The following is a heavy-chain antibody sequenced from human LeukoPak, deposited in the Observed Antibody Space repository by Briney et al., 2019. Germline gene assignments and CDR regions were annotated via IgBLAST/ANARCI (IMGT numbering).Heavy chain of an antibody. CDR1: GFTFSSYW. D-gene: IGHD2-15*01. Sequence: GGSLRLSCAASGFTFSSYWMHWVRQAPGKGLVWVSRINSDGSIRNYVDSVKGRFTISRDNAKNSLYLQMNSLRAEDTAVYYCARVGLELPTHFDYWGQGTLVTVSS. V-gene: IGHV3-74*01. CDR2: INSDGSIR. CDR3: ARVGLELPTHFDY. J-gene: IGHJ4*02.